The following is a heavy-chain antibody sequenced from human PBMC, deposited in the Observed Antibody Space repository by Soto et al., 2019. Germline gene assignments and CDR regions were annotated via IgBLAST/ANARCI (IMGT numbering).Heavy chain of an antibody. D-gene: IGHD3-22*01. CDR1: GFTFSSYA. Sequence: EVQLLESGGGLAQPGGSLRLSCAASGFTFSSYAMSWVRQAPGKGLEWVSDISGSGVSTYYADSVKGRFTISRDNSKNTLYLQMNSLRAEDTAVYYCAKSPGMYYYDSSGYYHYDYWGQGTLVTVSS. J-gene: IGHJ4*02. V-gene: IGHV3-23*01. CDR3: AKSPGMYYYDSSGYYHYDY. CDR2: ISGSGVST.